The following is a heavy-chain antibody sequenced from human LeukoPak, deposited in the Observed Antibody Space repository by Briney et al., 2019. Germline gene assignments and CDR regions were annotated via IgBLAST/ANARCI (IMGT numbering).Heavy chain of an antibody. CDR2: ISRSGEIS. D-gene: IGHD3-22*01. V-gene: IGHV3-23*01. J-gene: IGHJ4*02. CDR3: AKSDDNSNFRLTGYLDY. CDR1: GFTFRDFA. Sequence: GGSLRLSCAASGFTFRDFAMNWVRQAPGRGLEWVSIISRSGEISYHANSVTGRFTISRDNSKSTLYLQMNSLKAEDTAVYFCAKSDDNSNFRLTGYLDYWGQGTLVSVSS.